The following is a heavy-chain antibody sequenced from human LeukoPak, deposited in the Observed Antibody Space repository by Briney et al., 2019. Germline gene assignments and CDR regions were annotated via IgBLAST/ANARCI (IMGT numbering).Heavy chain of an antibody. D-gene: IGHD1-26*01. CDR3: AKEVDGASGTKIGYFQH. Sequence: GGSLRLSCAASGFTFSSYAMHWVRQAPGKGLEWVAVISYDGSNKYYADSVKGRFTISRDNAKNSLYLQMNSLRAEDTAVYYCAKEVDGASGTKIGYFQHWGQGTLVIVSS. CDR1: GFTFSSYA. J-gene: IGHJ1*01. CDR2: ISYDGSNK. V-gene: IGHV3-30-3*01.